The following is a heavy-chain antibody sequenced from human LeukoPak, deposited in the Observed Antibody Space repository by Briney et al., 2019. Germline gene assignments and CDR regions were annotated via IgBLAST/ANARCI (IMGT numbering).Heavy chain of an antibody. J-gene: IGHJ4*02. Sequence: GGSLRLSCAASGFTFSVYNMNWVRQAPGKGLEWVSYISSSSSTIYYADSVKGRFTISRDNAKNSLYLQMNSLRDEDTAVYYCAKISSGSYGYFDYWGQGTLVTVSS. CDR2: ISSSSSTI. CDR3: AKISSGSYGYFDY. CDR1: GFTFSVYN. V-gene: IGHV3-48*02. D-gene: IGHD3-10*01.